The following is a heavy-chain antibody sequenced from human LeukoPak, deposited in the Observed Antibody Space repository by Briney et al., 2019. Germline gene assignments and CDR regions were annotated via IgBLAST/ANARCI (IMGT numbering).Heavy chain of an antibody. Sequence: GGPLRLSCAASGFTFSSYWRHWFAQAPGKGLVWVSRIKSDGSSTSYADSVKGRFTISRDNAKNTLYLQMNSLRAEDTAVYYCARRGKDYGFDYWGQGTLVTVSS. CDR2: IKSDGSST. J-gene: IGHJ4*02. V-gene: IGHV3-74*01. CDR1: GFTFSSYW. D-gene: IGHD4-17*01. CDR3: ARRGKDYGFDY.